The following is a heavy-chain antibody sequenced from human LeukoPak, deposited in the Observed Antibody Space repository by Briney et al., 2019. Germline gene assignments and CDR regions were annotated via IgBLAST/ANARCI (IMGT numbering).Heavy chain of an antibody. Sequence: GGSLRLSCAASGFTVSSNYMSWVRQAPGKGLEWVSVIYSGGSKYYADSVKGRFTISRDNSKNTLYLQMNSLRAEDTAVYYCARVRAYCGGDCYSGYYYYGMDVWGQGTTVTVSS. D-gene: IGHD2-21*02. CDR1: GFTVSSNY. J-gene: IGHJ6*02. V-gene: IGHV3-53*01. CDR3: ARVRAYCGGDCYSGYYYYGMDV. CDR2: IYSGGSK.